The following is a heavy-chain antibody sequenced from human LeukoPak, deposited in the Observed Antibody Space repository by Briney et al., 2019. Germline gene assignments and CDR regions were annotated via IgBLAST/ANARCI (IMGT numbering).Heavy chain of an antibody. CDR2: IYYSGST. J-gene: IGHJ4*02. V-gene: IGHV4-59*12. Sequence: SETLSLTCTVSGGSISSYYWSWIRPPPGKGLEWIGYIYYSGSTNYNPSLKSRVTMSVDTSKNQFSLKLSSVTAADTAVYYCARGGGGSFDYWGQGTLVTVSS. D-gene: IGHD2-21*01. CDR3: ARGGGGSFDY. CDR1: GGSISSYY.